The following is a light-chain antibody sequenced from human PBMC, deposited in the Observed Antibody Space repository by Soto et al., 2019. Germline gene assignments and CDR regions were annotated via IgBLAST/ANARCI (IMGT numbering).Light chain of an antibody. V-gene: IGKV3-15*01. J-gene: IGKJ4*01. CDR1: QSVSSN. CDR2: GAS. Sequence: ERVMTQSPATLSVSPGERATLSCRASQSVSSNLAWIHQRPGQAPRLLIYGASTRATGVPARFSGSGSGTEITLTNNRLLSEDFTIYYCQHYSNSPLTFGGGTKVEIK. CDR3: QHYSNSPLT.